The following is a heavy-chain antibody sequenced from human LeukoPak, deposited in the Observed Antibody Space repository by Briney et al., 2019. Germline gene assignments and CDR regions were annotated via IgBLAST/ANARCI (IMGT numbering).Heavy chain of an antibody. Sequence: SETLSLTCTVSGGSISSSSYYWGWIRQPPGKGLEWIGSIYYSGSTYYNPSLKSRVTISVDTSKNQFSLKLSSVTAADTAVYYCARGRLFDPWGQGTLVTVSS. CDR1: GGSISSSSYY. CDR3: ARGRLFDP. J-gene: IGHJ5*02. V-gene: IGHV4-39*07. D-gene: IGHD3-3*01. CDR2: IYYSGST.